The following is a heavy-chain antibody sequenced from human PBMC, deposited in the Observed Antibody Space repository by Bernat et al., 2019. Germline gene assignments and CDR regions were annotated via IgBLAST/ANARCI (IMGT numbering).Heavy chain of an antibody. D-gene: IGHD2-8*01. J-gene: IGHJ4*02. CDR3: AARHCSNGVCQFDD. V-gene: IGHV3-21*01. CDR2: ISNAGGTM. Sequence: QLVESGGGLVKPGESLRLSCAASGFSFSTYSMNWVRQAPGKGLEWVSSISNAGGTMYYADSVRGRFTISRDNAENSLFLQMNSLRAEDTAVYYCAARHCSNGVCQFDDWGQGTLVTVSS. CDR1: GFSFSTYS.